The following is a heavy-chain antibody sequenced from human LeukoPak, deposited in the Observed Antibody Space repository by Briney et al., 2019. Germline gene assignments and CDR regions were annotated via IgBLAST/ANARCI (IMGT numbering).Heavy chain of an antibody. CDR3: ATTRSGGSKWSSYYYYMDV. CDR2: FDPDEGET. Sequence: GASVKVSCKVSGYSLTRLSMHWVRQVPGKGLEWMGGFDPDEGETIYVPKFQGRVTMTEDTSTDTAYMELTSLRSEDTAVYYCATTRSGGSKWSSYYYYMDVWGKGTTVTVSS. J-gene: IGHJ6*03. D-gene: IGHD2-15*01. CDR1: GYSLTRLS. V-gene: IGHV1-24*01.